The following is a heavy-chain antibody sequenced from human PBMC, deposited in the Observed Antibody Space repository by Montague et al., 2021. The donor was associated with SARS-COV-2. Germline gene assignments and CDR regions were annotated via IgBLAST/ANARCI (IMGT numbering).Heavy chain of an antibody. CDR1: GASISSSSFF. CDR2: VSYSGDY. D-gene: IGHD2-15*01. J-gene: IGHJ5*02. Sequence: SETLSLTCTVSGASISSSSFFWGWIRQPPGKGLEWIGTVSYSGDYNYMPSLESRVTMSVDTSKNQLSLKVYSVTAADTAVYYCARERRYCSCGSCYSGWFDPWGQGTLVTVSS. V-gene: IGHV4-39*02. CDR3: ARERRYCSCGSCYSGWFDP.